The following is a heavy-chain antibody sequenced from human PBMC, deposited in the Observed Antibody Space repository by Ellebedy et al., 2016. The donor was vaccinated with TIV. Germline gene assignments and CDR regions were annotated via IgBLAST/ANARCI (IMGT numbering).Heavy chain of an antibody. CDR3: ARPNSAGDF. J-gene: IGHJ1*01. D-gene: IGHD4-23*01. Sequence: GESLKISCKISGYRFSDYYLIWVRQGPGKGLELMGRIDPNDSDATYAPAFQGHFIMSTDKSINPAYLQWSSLKASDTAMYYCARPNSAGDFWGQGTQVTVSS. CDR2: IDPNDSDA. V-gene: IGHV5-10-1*01. CDR1: GYRFSDYY.